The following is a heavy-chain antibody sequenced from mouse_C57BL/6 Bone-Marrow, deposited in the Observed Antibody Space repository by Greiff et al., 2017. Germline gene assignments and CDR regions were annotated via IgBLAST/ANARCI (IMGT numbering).Heavy chain of an antibody. Sequence: EVKVVESGGGLVQPKGSLKLSCAASGFSFNTYAMNWVRQAPGKGLEWVARIRSKSNNYATYYADSVKDRFTISRADSESMLYLQMNNLYAEDTVMYYWMRPFYYGSRYWYFDVWGTGTTVTVSS. J-gene: IGHJ1*03. CDR3: MRPFYYGSRYWYFDV. CDR2: IRSKSNNYAT. V-gene: IGHV10-1*01. CDR1: GFSFNTYA. D-gene: IGHD1-1*01.